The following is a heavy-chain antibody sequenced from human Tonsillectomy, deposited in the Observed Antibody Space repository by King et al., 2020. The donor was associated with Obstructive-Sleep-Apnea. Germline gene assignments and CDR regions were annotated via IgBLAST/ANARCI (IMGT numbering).Heavy chain of an antibody. V-gene: IGHV1-18*01. CDR3: ARLRRIVAGGSSLDYWGQGSILDY. Sequence: QLVQSGAEMRKPGASVKVSCKASGYTFTTYGITWVRQAPGQGLELMGWISAHNGYTDYAQKLQGRVTMTTDTSTSTAYMELRSLRSDDTAVYYCARLRRIVAGGSSLDYWGQGSILDYWGQGTLVTVSS. D-gene: IGHD3-22*01. J-gene: IGHJ4*02. CDR2: ISAHNGYT. CDR1: GYTFTTYG.